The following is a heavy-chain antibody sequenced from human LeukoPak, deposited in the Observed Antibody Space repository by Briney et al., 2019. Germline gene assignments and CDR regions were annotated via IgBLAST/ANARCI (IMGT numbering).Heavy chain of an antibody. CDR2: IYYSGST. D-gene: IGHD6-13*01. CDR1: GGSISSHY. J-gene: IGHJ6*03. CDR3: ARDKGSSWYGSYYYYMDV. V-gene: IGHV4-59*11. Sequence: SETLSLTCTVSGGSISSHYWSWIRQPPGKGLEWIGYIYYSGSTNYNPSLKSRVTISVDTSKNQFSLKLSSVTAADTAVYYCARDKGSSWYGSYYYYMDVWGKGTTVTVSS.